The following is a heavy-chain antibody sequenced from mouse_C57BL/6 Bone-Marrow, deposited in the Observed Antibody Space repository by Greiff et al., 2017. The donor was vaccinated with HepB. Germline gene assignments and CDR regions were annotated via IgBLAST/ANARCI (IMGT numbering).Heavy chain of an antibody. CDR1: GYTFTSYW. Sequence: QVHVKQSGAELVKPGASVKMSCKASGYTFTSYWITWVKQRPGQGLEWIGDIYPGSGSTNYNEKFKSKATLTVDTSSSTAYMQLSSLTSEDSAVYYCARGIYYGNYPLFYYAMDYWGQGTSVTVSS. D-gene: IGHD2-1*01. CDR2: IYPGSGST. J-gene: IGHJ4*01. CDR3: ARGIYYGNYPLFYYAMDY. V-gene: IGHV1-55*01.